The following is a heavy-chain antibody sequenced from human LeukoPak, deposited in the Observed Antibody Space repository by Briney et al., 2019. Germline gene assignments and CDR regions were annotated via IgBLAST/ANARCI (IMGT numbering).Heavy chain of an antibody. CDR2: IYHSGST. CDR1: GGSISSSNW. Sequence: SETLSLTCTVSGGSISSSNWWSWVRQPPGKGLEWIGEIYHSGSTNYNPSLKSRVTISVDKSKNQFSLKLSSVTAADTAVYYCASRHGGIAVAGDAFDIWGQGTMVTVSS. V-gene: IGHV4-4*02. D-gene: IGHD6-19*01. CDR3: ASRHGGIAVAGDAFDI. J-gene: IGHJ3*02.